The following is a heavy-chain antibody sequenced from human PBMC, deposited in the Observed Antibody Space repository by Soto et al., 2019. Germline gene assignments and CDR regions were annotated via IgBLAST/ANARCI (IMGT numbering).Heavy chain of an antibody. D-gene: IGHD2-8*02. V-gene: IGHV4-34*01. J-gene: IGHJ4*02. CDR3: ARDKITGLFDY. CDR2: INHSGST. Sequence: QVQLQQWGAGLLKPSETLSLTCAVYGGSFSGYYWTWIRQPPGTGLEWIGEINHSGSTNYNPSLKRRVTISVDTSTTQFSLKLTSVTAAATAVYYCARDKITGLFDYWGQGTLVTVSS. CDR1: GGSFSGYY.